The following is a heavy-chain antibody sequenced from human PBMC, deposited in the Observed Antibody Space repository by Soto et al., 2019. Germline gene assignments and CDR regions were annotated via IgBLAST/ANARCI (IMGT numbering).Heavy chain of an antibody. V-gene: IGHV4-34*01. CDR2: INHSGST. D-gene: IGHD3-16*01. CDR3: ARHYGYYSHYMDV. Sequence: PSETLSLTCAVYGGSFSGYYWSWIRQPPGKGLEWIGEINHSGSTNYNPSLKSRVTISVDTSNNQLSLKLSSVTAADTAVYYCARHYGYYSHYMDVWTKGTTVTVS. CDR1: GGSFSGYY. J-gene: IGHJ6*03.